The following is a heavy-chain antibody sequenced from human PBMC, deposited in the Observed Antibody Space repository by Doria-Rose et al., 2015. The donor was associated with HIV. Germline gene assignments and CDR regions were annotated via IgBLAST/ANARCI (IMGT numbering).Heavy chain of an antibody. CDR3: ARIKSSRWYHKYYFDF. V-gene: IGHV2-26*01. CDR2: IFSDDER. J-gene: IGHJ4*02. CDR1: GVSLSSPGMG. Sequence: TLKESGPVLVKPTETLTLTCTVSGVSLSSPGMGVSWIRQPPGKALEWLANIFSDDERSYKTSLKSRLTIARGTSKSQVVLTMTDMDPVDTATYYCARIKSSRWYHKYYFDFWGQGTLVIVSA. D-gene: IGHD6-13*01.